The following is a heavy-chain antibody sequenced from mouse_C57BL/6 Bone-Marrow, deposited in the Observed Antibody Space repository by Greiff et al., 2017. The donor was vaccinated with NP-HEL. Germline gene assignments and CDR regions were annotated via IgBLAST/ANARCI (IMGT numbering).Heavy chain of an antibody. Sequence: VQLQESGPELVKPGASVKISCKASGYAFSSSWMNWVKQRPGKGLEWIGRIYPGDGCTNYHGKVTGKATLNADKSSRTAYMQLSSLTSEDSAVYFCQTYGNYGDWGQGTTLTVSS. J-gene: IGHJ2*01. CDR2: IYPGDGCT. V-gene: IGHV1-82*01. CDR1: GYAFSSSW. D-gene: IGHD2-1*01. CDR3: QTYGNYGD.